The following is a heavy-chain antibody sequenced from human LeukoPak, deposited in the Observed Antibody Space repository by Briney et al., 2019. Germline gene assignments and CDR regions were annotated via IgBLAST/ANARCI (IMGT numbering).Heavy chain of an antibody. CDR2: ISAYNGNT. Sequence: ASVKVSCKAPGYTFTSYGICWVRQAPGQGLEWMGWISAYNGNTNYAQKPQGRVTMTTDTSTSTAYMELRSLRSDDTAVYYCASSPTLNDAFDIWGQGTMVTVSS. CDR3: ASSPTLNDAFDI. CDR1: GYTFTSYG. J-gene: IGHJ3*02. V-gene: IGHV1-18*01.